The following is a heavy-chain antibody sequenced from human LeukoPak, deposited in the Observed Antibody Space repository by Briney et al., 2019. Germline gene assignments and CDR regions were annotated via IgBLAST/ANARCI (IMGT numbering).Heavy chain of an antibody. Sequence: ASVKVSCKASGYTSTSYGISWVRQAPGQGLEWMGWISAYNGNTNYAQKLQGRVTMTTDTSTSTAYMELRSLRSDDTAVYYCAREHSSSWYGVFDYWGQGTLVTVSS. V-gene: IGHV1-18*01. CDR1: GYTSTSYG. J-gene: IGHJ4*02. D-gene: IGHD6-13*01. CDR2: ISAYNGNT. CDR3: AREHSSSWYGVFDY.